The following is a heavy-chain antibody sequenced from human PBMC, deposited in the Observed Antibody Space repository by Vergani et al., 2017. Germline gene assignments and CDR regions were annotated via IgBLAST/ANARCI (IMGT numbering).Heavy chain of an antibody. D-gene: IGHD3-22*01. CDR1: GYSFTSYW. V-gene: IGHV5-51*01. Sequence: EVQLVQSGAEVKKPGESLKISCKGSGYSFTSYWIGWVRQMPGKGLEWMGIIYPGDSDTRYSPSFQGQVTIYADKSISTAYLQRSSLKASDTAMYYCARLSDYYDSSGYYSRPYYFDYWGQGTLVTVSS. CDR3: ARLSDYYDSSGYYSRPYYFDY. J-gene: IGHJ4*02. CDR2: IYPGDSDT.